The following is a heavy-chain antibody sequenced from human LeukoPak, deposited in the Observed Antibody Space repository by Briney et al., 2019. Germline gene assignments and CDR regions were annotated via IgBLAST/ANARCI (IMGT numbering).Heavy chain of an antibody. V-gene: IGHV1-18*01. CDR3: AREGSISMGSGSPTNMVKPDY. J-gene: IGHJ4*02. D-gene: IGHD1-26*01. Sequence: ASVRVSCKASGYTFSSYGISWVREAPGQGLESMGWISAFNVITNYAQKLQGRVTMTTDTSTSTAYMELRSLRSDDTAVYYCAREGSISMGSGSPTNMVKPDYWGQGTLVTVSS. CDR2: ISAFNVIT. CDR1: GYTFSSYG.